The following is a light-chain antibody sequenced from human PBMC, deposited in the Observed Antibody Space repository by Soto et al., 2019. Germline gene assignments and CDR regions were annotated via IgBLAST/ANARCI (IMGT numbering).Light chain of an antibody. CDR3: QQYKDYWT. J-gene: IGKJ1*01. CDR1: QSISRW. V-gene: IGKV1-5*03. Sequence: MTQSPSTLSAPVGDRVTITCRASQSISRWLAWYQQKPGKAPKLLIYETSSLEDGVPSRFTGSGSGTEFSLTITSLQPEDFASYYCQQYKDYWTFGQGTKV. CDR2: ETS.